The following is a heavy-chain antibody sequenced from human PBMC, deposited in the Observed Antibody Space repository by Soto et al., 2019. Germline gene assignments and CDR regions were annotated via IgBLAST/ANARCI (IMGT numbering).Heavy chain of an antibody. V-gene: IGHV1-2*04. Sequence: GASVKVSCKASGYTLTGYYMHWVRQAPGQGLEWMGWINPNSGGTNYAQKFQGWVTMTRDTSISTAYMELSRLRSDDTAVYYCASWYSSSWTGLYYYYGMDVWGQGTTVTVSS. J-gene: IGHJ6*02. CDR1: GYTLTGYY. CDR3: ASWYSSSWTGLYYYYGMDV. CDR2: INPNSGGT. D-gene: IGHD6-13*01.